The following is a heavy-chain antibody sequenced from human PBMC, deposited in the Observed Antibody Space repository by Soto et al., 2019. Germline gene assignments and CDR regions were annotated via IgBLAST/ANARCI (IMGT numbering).Heavy chain of an antibody. CDR2: IVPIFGTT. CDR3: ARVAAVAGIYNYHGLDG. J-gene: IGHJ6*02. Sequence: QVQLVQSGAEVKKPGSSVKVSCKASGGTFSNYAISWVRQAPGQGLEWMGGIVPIFGTTYYAQKFQGRVAIIADDSTTTAYLELSSLRSEDTAMYYCARVAAVAGIYNYHGLDGWGQGTAVSFSS. CDR1: GGTFSNYA. V-gene: IGHV1-69*12. D-gene: IGHD6-19*01.